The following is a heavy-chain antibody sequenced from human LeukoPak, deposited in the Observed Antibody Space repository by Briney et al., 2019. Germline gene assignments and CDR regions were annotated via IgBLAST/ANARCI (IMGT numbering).Heavy chain of an antibody. CDR2: IYYSGST. CDR1: GGSISSYY. J-gene: IGHJ4*02. Sequence: SETLSLTCTASGGSISSYYWSWIRQPPGKGLEWIGYIYYSGSTNYNPSLKSRVTISVDTSKNQFSLKLSSVTAADTAVYYCARAFVVDSSEKPEIHFDYWGQGTLVTVSS. CDR3: ARAFVVDSSEKPEIHFDY. D-gene: IGHD3-22*01. V-gene: IGHV4-59*01.